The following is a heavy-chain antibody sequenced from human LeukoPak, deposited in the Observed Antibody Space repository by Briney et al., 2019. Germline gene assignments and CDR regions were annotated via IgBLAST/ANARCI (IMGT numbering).Heavy chain of an antibody. CDR2: TYYSGST. J-gene: IGHJ3*02. V-gene: IGHV4-59*01. Sequence: SETLSLTCTVSGGSISSYYWSWIRQPPGKGLEWIGYTYYSGSTNYNPSLKSRVTISVDTSKNQFSLKLSSVTAADTAVYYCARVLSKYSSVDAFDIWGQGTMVTVSS. D-gene: IGHD6-19*01. CDR3: ARVLSKYSSVDAFDI. CDR1: GGSISSYY.